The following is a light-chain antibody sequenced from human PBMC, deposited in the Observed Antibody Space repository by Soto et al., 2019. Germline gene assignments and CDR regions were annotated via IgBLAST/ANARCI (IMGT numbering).Light chain of an antibody. J-gene: IGKJ5*01. Sequence: DIQMTHSPSSLSASLRYRFTITFRSSQDITHHLAWYQQKPGKVPNLLIYSASTLQSGVPSRFSGNGSGTDFTLTISSLQPEDVATYYCQQRSSWPPTITFGQGTRLEIK. CDR3: QQRSSWPPTIT. CDR2: SAS. V-gene: IGKV1-27*01. CDR1: QDITHH.